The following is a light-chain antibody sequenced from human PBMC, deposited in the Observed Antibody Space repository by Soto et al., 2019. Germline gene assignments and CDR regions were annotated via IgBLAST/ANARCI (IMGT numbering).Light chain of an antibody. CDR3: CSGAGSNNYG. J-gene: IGLJ1*01. CDR1: SSDVGGYNY. V-gene: IGLV2-8*01. Sequence: QSALTQPPSASGSPGQSVTISCTGTSSDVGGYNYVSWYQQHPGKAPKLVIFEVNKRPSGVPDRFSGSKSGNTASLTVSGLQADDEADYDCCSGAGSNNYGFGPGTKLTVL. CDR2: EVN.